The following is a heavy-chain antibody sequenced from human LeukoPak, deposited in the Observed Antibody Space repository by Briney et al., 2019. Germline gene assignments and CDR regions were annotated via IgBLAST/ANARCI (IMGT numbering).Heavy chain of an antibody. V-gene: IGHV3-9*01. D-gene: IGHD2-15*01. CDR2: ISWNSGSI. CDR3: AKDIAYYCSGGSCYHD. J-gene: IGHJ4*02. Sequence: PGGSLRLSCAASGFTFDDYAMHWVRQAPGKGLEWVSGISWNSGSIGYADSVKGRFTISRDNAKNSLYLQMNSLRAEDTALYYCAKDIAYYCSGGSCYHDWGQGTLVTVSS. CDR1: GFTFDDYA.